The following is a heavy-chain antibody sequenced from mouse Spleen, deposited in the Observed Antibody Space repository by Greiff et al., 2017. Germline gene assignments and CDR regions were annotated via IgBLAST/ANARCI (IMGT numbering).Heavy chain of an antibody. Sequence: DVMLVESGGGLVKPGGSLKLSCAASGFTFSSYGMSWVRQTPEKRLEWVATISGGGSYTYYPDSVKGRFTISRDNAKNNLYLQMSSLRSEDTALYYCARQVDTMDYWGQGTSVTVSS. CDR2: ISGGGSYT. V-gene: IGHV5-9-2*01. CDR3: ARQVDTMDY. J-gene: IGHJ4*01. CDR1: GFTFSSYG.